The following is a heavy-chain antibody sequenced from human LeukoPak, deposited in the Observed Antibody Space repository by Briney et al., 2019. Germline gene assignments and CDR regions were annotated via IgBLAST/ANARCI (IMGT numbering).Heavy chain of an antibody. Sequence: GASVKVSCKASGYTFTGYYMHWVRQAPGQGLEWMGWINPNSGGTNYAQKFQGWVTMTRDTSISTAYMELSRLRSDDTAVYYCARADDSGYELEAAYWGQGTLVTVSS. CDR2: INPNSGGT. V-gene: IGHV1-2*04. D-gene: IGHD5-12*01. CDR1: GYTFTGYY. J-gene: IGHJ4*02. CDR3: ARADDSGYELEAAY.